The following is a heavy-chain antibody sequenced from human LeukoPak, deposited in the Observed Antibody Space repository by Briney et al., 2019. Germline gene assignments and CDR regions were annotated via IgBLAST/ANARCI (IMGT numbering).Heavy chain of an antibody. CDR3: ARGLVVGATRTRWFDP. CDR1: GGTFSSYA. Sequence: LVKVSCKASGGTFSSYAISWVRQAPGQGLEWMGRIIPILGIANYAQKFQGRVTITADKSTSTAYMELSSLRSEDTAVYYCARGLVVGATRTRWFDPWGQGTLVTVSS. V-gene: IGHV1-69*04. D-gene: IGHD1-26*01. J-gene: IGHJ5*02. CDR2: IIPILGIA.